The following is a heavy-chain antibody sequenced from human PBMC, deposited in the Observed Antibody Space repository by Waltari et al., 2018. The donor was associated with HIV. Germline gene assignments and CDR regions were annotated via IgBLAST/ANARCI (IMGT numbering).Heavy chain of an antibody. CDR2: IKSKTEGWTT. Sequence: EVQLVESGGGLVKPGGSLRLSCAASGVSFSDVGLNWVRQAPGQGLEWVGQIKSKTEGWTTDYAAPVKGRFTISRDYSKNMLFLEMNSLNTDDTASYYCTVGKSSGYYWGQGTLVTVSS. D-gene: IGHD3-22*01. CDR1: GVSFSDVG. V-gene: IGHV3-15*01. CDR3: TVGKSSGYY. J-gene: IGHJ4*02.